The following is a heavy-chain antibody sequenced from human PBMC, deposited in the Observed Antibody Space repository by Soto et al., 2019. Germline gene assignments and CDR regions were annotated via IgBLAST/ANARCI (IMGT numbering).Heavy chain of an antibody. CDR3: ARVSRLLDYSGMDV. J-gene: IGHJ6*02. CDR1: GYTFTTYY. V-gene: IGHV1-46*01. Sequence: QVQLVQSGAEVKKPGASVKVSCKASGYTFTTYYTHWVRQAPGQGLEWMGIINPSGGSTTYAQKFQGRVTMTRDTSTSTVYMEVSSLRSEDTAVYYCARVSRLLDYSGMDVWGQGTTVTVSS. CDR2: INPSGGST. D-gene: IGHD1-26*01.